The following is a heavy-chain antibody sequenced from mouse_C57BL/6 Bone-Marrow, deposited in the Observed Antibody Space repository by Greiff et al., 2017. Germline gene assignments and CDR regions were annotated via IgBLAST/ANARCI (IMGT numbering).Heavy chain of an antibody. CDR2: ISNGGGST. D-gene: IGHD1-1*01. CDR3: VGRVTTVVAVDY. V-gene: IGHV5-12*01. J-gene: IGHJ4*01. CDR1: GFTFSDYY. Sequence: DVMLVESGGGLVQPGASLKLSCAASGFTFSDYYMYWVRQTPEKRLEWVAYISNGGGSTYYPDTVKGRFTISRDNAKNTLYLQMSRLKSEDAAMYYSVGRVTTVVAVDYWCQETSATASS.